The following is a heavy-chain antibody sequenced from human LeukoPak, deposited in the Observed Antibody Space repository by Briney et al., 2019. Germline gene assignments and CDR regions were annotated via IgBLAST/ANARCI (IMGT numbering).Heavy chain of an antibody. J-gene: IGHJ4*02. CDR3: ARERGTGTLDY. Sequence: PGGSLRLSCAASGFTFSDYDMHWVRQAPGRGLEWVALISYHGNNKYYADSVKGRLSISRDNSKNTLSLQMNSLRPEDTAVYYCARERGTGTLDYWGQGTLVTVSS. D-gene: IGHD2-8*02. CDR2: ISYHGNNK. V-gene: IGHV3-30*01. CDR1: GFTFSDYD.